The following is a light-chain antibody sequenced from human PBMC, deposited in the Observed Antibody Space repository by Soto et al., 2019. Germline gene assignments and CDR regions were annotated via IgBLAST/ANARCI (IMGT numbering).Light chain of an antibody. Sequence: DIQMTQSPATLSSSVGERVTLTCRASQSVGSWLAWYQQKPGKAPILLIYKTSNIEIGVTSRFSGSGSGTEFTLTISSLQPDDVATYQCQRYGVYPHTFGEGTKVEIK. J-gene: IGKJ2*01. CDR3: QRYGVYPHT. CDR1: QSVGSW. CDR2: KTS. V-gene: IGKV1-5*03.